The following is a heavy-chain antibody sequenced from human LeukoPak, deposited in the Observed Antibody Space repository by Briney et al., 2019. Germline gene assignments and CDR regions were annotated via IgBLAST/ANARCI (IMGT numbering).Heavy chain of an antibody. D-gene: IGHD3-16*01. CDR2: IYYSGNT. CDR3: ASSSKGWGSSIDY. Sequence: SETLSLTCTVSGGSISSDGHYWSWIRQHPGKGLEWIGYIYYSGNTYYNPSLKSRVTMSVDTSKDQFSLKLSSVTAADTAVYYCASSSKGWGSSIDYWGQGTLVTVSS. J-gene: IGHJ4*02. V-gene: IGHV4-31*03. CDR1: GGSISSDGHY.